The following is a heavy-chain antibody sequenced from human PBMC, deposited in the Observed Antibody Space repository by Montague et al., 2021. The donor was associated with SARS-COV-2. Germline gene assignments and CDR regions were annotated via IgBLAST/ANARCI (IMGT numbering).Heavy chain of an antibody. CDR1: GGSISSSSNY. CDR2: IYYSGST. D-gene: IGHD3-3*01. Sequence: SETLSLTCTVSGGSISSSSNYWGWIRQPPGRGREWIGIIYYSGSTYYNPSLKGRVTISEDTSKNQFSLRLSSVTAADTAVYYCARLNFHITIFGVVSSRVFDYWGQGTLVTVSS. CDR3: ARLNFHITIFGVVSSRVFDY. V-gene: IGHV4-39*01. J-gene: IGHJ4*02.